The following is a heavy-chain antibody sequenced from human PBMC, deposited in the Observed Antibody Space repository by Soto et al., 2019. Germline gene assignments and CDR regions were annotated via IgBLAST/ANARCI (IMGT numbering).Heavy chain of an antibody. CDR3: ARQREGSTSSFDY. Sequence: SETLSLTCSVSGASISDSRYYWGWIRQPPGKGLEWIGNFHKSGSTDYNPSLKSRLSMSGDTSKNQFSLKLNSVTAADTAVYYCARQREGSTSSFDYWGQGTLVTVSS. CDR1: GASISDSRYY. D-gene: IGHD2-15*01. J-gene: IGHJ4*02. V-gene: IGHV4-39*01. CDR2: FHKSGST.